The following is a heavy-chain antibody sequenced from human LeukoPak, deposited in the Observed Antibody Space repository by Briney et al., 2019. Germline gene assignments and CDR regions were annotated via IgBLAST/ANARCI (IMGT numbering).Heavy chain of an antibody. CDR1: GFTVSSNF. D-gene: IGHD3-22*01. V-gene: IGHV3-66*01. Sequence: PGGSLRLSCSTSGFTVSSNFMSWVRQAPGKGPEWVSVIYSNDNPYYADSVKGRFTISRDTSKNTQYLQMNNLRAEDTAVYYCARAGYYFDNSGHYPPQFWGQGTLVTVSS. CDR3: ARAGYYFDNSGHYPPQF. CDR2: IYSNDNP. J-gene: IGHJ4*02.